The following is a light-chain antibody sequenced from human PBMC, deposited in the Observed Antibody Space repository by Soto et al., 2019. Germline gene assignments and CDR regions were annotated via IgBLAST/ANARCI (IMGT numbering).Light chain of an antibody. CDR1: NSDVGGYNY. Sequence: QSVLTQPASVSGSPGQSISISCTGTNSDVGGYNYVSWYQQHPGKAPKLMIYDVSNRPSGVSNRFSGSKSGNTASLTISGLQAEDEADYYCSSYTSSITWVVGGGTKLTVL. V-gene: IGLV2-14*03. CDR2: DVS. J-gene: IGLJ3*02. CDR3: SSYTSSITWV.